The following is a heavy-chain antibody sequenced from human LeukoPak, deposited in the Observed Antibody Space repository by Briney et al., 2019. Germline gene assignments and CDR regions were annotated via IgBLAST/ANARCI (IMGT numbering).Heavy chain of an antibody. Sequence: GGSLRLSCAASGFTFSNAWMSWVRQAPGKGLEWVGRIKSKTDGGTTDYAAPVKGRFTISRDDSKNTLYLQMNSLKTEDTAVYYCTRDGGGYYFNWFDPWGQGTLVTVSS. V-gene: IGHV3-15*01. CDR3: TRDGGGYYFNWFDP. J-gene: IGHJ5*02. D-gene: IGHD3-22*01. CDR2: IKSKTDGGTT. CDR1: GFTFSNAW.